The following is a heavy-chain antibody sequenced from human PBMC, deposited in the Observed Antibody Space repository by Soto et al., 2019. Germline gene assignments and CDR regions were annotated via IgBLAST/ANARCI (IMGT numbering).Heavy chain of an antibody. CDR3: ARGKDGSDYYFDS. V-gene: IGHV1-69*01. D-gene: IGHD3-22*01. CDR1: GDTFSDYT. CDR2: IVPIFGKP. Sequence: QVQLVQSGAEVTQPGSSVKVSCKASGDTFSDYTISWVRQAPGQGLEWMGGIVPIFGKPTYTQKFQGRVTITADESTTTAYMELSSLRSEDTATYYCARGKDGSDYYFDSWGQGTLVTVSS. J-gene: IGHJ4*02.